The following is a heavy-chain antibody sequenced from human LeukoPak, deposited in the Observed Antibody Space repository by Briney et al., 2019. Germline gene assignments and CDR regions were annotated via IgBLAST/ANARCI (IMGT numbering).Heavy chain of an antibody. D-gene: IGHD3-16*01. V-gene: IGHV4-39*02. CDR1: GGSISSYY. CDR3: ARDGGSSFDY. J-gene: IGHJ4*02. Sequence: SETLSLTCTVSGGSISSYYWSWIRQPPGKGLEWIGSIYYSGITYYNPSLKSRVTISVDTSKNQFSLKLSSVTAADTAVYYCARDGGSSFDYWGQGTLVTVSS. CDR2: IYYSGIT.